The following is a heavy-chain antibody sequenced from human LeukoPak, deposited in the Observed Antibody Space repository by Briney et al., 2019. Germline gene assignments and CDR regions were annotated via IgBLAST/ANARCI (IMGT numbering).Heavy chain of an antibody. J-gene: IGHJ5*02. Sequence: PGGSLRLSCAASGFTFSSYGMHWVRQAPGKGLEWVAFIRYDGSNKYYADSVKGRFTISRDNSKNTLYLQMNSLRAEDTAVYYCAKDPAYCGGDCLGWFDPWGQGTLVTVSS. CDR3: AKDPAYCGGDCLGWFDP. D-gene: IGHD2-21*02. V-gene: IGHV3-30*02. CDR1: GFTFSSYG. CDR2: IRYDGSNK.